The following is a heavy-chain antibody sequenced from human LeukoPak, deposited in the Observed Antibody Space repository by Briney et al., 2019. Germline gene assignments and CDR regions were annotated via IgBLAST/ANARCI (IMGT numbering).Heavy chain of an antibody. CDR3: ATTGNTIFGVVSPFDY. J-gene: IGHJ4*02. V-gene: IGHV1-18*01. CDR1: GYTFTSYG. D-gene: IGHD3-3*01. Sequence: SVKVSCKASGYTFTSYGISWVRQAPGQGLEWMGWISAYNGNTNYAQKLQGRVTMTTDTSTSTAYMELRSLRSDDTAVYYCATTGNTIFGVVSPFDYWGQGTLVTVSS. CDR2: ISAYNGNT.